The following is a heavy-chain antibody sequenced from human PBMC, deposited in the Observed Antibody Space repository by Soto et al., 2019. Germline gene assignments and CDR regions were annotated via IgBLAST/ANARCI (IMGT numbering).Heavy chain of an antibody. V-gene: IGHV4-31*03. D-gene: IGHD2-15*01. J-gene: IGHJ6*02. CDR1: GGSISSGGYY. CDR2: IYYSGST. Sequence: ASETLSLTCTVSGGSISSGGYYWSWIRQHPGKGLEWIGYIYYSGSTYYNPSLKSRVTISVDTSKNQFSLKLSSVTAADTAVYYCARDRIVVVAARTYYYYGMDVWGQGTTVTVSS. CDR3: ARDRIVVVAARTYYYYGMDV.